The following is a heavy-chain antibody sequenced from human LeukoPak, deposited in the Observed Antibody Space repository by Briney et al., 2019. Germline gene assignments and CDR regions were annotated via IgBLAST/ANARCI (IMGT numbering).Heavy chain of an antibody. CDR3: AKAPVQGRYYFDY. CDR1: GFTFDDYA. D-gene: IGHD6-6*01. J-gene: IGHJ4*02. CDR2: ISWNSGSI. Sequence: PGGSLRLSCAASGFTFDDYAMHWVRQAPGKGLEWVSGISWNSGSIGYADSVKGRFTISRDNAKNSLYLQMNSLRAEDTALYYCAKAPVQGRYYFDYWGQGTLVTVSS. V-gene: IGHV3-9*01.